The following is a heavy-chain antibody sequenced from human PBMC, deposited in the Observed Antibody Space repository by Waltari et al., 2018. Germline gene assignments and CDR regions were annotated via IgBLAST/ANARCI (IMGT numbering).Heavy chain of an antibody. J-gene: IGHJ6*03. D-gene: IGHD2-15*01. CDR1: GGTFSSYA. CDR2: IIPIFGKA. CDR3: ARGTPDCSGGSCYSLGYYYYMDV. V-gene: IGHV1-69*12. Sequence: QVQLVQSGAEVKKPGSSVKVSCKASGGTFSSYAISWVRQAPGQGLEWMGGIIPIFGKANYAQKFQGRVTITADESTSTAYMELSSLRSEDTAVYYCARGTPDCSGGSCYSLGYYYYMDVWGKGTTVTVSS.